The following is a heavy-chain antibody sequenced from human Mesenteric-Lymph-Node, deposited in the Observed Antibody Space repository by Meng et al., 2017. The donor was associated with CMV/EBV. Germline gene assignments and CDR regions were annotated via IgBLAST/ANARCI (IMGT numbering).Heavy chain of an antibody. CDR3: SSVLLWFGELLNEGGDY. V-gene: IGHV3-30-3*01. D-gene: IGHD3-10*01. CDR2: ISYDGSNK. J-gene: IGHJ4*02. CDR1: GFTFSSYA. Sequence: GESLKISRAASGFTFSSYAMHWVRQAPGKGLEWVAVISYDGSNKYHADSVKGRFTISRDNSKNTLYLQMNSLRAEDTAVYYCSSVLLWFGELLNEGGDYWGQGTLVTVSS.